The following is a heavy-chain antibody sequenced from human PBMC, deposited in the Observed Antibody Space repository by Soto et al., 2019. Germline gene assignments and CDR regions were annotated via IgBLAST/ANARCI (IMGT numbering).Heavy chain of an antibody. CDR1: GFTFSSYG. CDR2: ISYDGSNK. CDR3: AKEIVGLFDY. D-gene: IGHD3-22*01. J-gene: IGHJ4*02. Sequence: VQLVESGGGVVQPGRSLRLSCAASGFTFSSYGMHWVRQAPGKGLEWVAVISYDGSNKYYADSVKGRFTISRDNSKNTLYLQMNSLRAEDTAVYYCAKEIVGLFDYWGQGTLVTVSS. V-gene: IGHV3-30*18.